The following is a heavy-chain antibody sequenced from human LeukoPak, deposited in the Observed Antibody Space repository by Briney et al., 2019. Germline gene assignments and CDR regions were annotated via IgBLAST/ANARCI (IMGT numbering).Heavy chain of an antibody. CDR1: GFTMSTYE. V-gene: IGHV3-48*03. Sequence: PGGSLRLSCAASGFTMSTYEMNWVRQAPGKGLEWVSYMNSAGTTMYYADSVKGRFIISRDNGKNSLYLQMSSLRVEDTGVYYCARAGVKVLVTYDALDLWGQGTLVTVSS. J-gene: IGHJ3*01. CDR2: MNSAGTTM. CDR3: ARAGVKVLVTYDALDL. D-gene: IGHD5-18*01.